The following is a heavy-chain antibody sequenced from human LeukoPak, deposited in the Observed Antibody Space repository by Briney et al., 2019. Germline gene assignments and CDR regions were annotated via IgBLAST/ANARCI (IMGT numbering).Heavy chain of an antibody. J-gene: IGHJ4*02. CDR3: ARRGIAAEFDY. V-gene: IGHV4-38-2*02. CDR2: IYHSGST. D-gene: IGHD6-13*01. CDR1: GYSISSGYY. Sequence: SETLSLTCTVSGYSISSGYYWGWIRQPPGKGLEWIGSIYHSGSTYYNPSLKSRVTISVDTSKNQFSLKLTSVTTADTAVYYCARRGIAAEFDYWGQGTLVTVSS.